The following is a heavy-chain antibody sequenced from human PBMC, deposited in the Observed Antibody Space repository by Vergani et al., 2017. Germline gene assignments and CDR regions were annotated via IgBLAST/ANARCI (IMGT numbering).Heavy chain of an antibody. CDR3: AKARGYVTPFDY. J-gene: IGHJ4*02. CDR2: ISGSGGST. D-gene: IGHD5-12*01. CDR1: GFTFSSYA. Sequence: EVQLLESGGGLVQPGGSLRLSCAAPGFTFSSYAMSWVRQAPGKGLEWVSAISGSGGSTYYADSVKGRFTITRDNSKNTLYLQMNSLRAEDTAVYYCAKARGYVTPFDYWGQGTLVTVSS. V-gene: IGHV3-23*01.